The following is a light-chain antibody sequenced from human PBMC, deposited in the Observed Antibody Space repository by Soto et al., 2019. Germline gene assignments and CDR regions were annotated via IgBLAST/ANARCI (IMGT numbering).Light chain of an antibody. J-gene: IGKJ1*01. CDR2: HAS. V-gene: IGKV1-5*01. CDR1: QVISTN. Sequence: DIHMTQSPSSVSASVGYRFTISCRASQVISTNLAWYQQKPGTAPKVLIYHASNLQSGVPSRFSGSGSGTEFTLTISSLQPDDFATYYCQQYNSYSFGQGTKVDI. CDR3: QQYNSYS.